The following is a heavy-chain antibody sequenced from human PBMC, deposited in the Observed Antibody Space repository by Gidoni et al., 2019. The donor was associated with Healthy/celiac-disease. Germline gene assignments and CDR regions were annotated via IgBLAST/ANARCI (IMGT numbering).Heavy chain of an antibody. CDR1: GGTFSSYA. V-gene: IGHV1-69*04. CDR2: IIPNLGIA. J-gene: IGHJ4*02. D-gene: IGHD1-26*01. Sequence: QVQLVQSGAEVKKPGSSVKVSCKASGGTFSSYAISWVRQAPGQGIEWMGRIIPNLGIANYAQKFQGRVKITADKSTSTAYMELSSLRSEDTAVYYCARGEGGATTEAIDYWGQGTLVTVSS. CDR3: ARGEGGATTEAIDY.